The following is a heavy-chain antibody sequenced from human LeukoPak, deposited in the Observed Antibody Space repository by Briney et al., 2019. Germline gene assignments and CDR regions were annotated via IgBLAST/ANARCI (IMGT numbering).Heavy chain of an antibody. V-gene: IGHV1-2*02. CDR2: INPNSGGT. CDR3: ASGVAVGNWFDP. Sequence: ASVKVSCKASGGTFSSYAISWVRQAPGQGLEWMGWINPNSGGTNYAQKFQGRVTMTRDTSISTAYMELSRLRSDDTAVYYCASGVAVGNWFDPWGQGTLVTVSS. J-gene: IGHJ5*02. D-gene: IGHD6-19*01. CDR1: GGTFSSYA.